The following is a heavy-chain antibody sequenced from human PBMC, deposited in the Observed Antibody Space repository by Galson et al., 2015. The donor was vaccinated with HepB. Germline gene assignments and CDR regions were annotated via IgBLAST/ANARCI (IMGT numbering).Heavy chain of an antibody. V-gene: IGHV1-18*01. D-gene: IGHD2-15*01. CDR2: ISPYNRHT. Sequence: VKVSCKASGYTFSTYSITWVRQAPGQGLEWMGWISPYNRHTDYAQKFQGRVTMTTDTSTSAAYMELRSLRSDDTAVYYCARGALVVVVGATLKNWFDPWGQGTLVTVSS. CDR1: GYTFSTYS. J-gene: IGHJ5*02. CDR3: ARGALVVVVGATLKNWFDP.